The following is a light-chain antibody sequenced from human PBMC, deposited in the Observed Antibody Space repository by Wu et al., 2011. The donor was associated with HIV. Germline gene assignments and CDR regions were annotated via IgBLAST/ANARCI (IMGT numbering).Light chain of an antibody. CDR2: CI. CDR3: QQYGDSPIT. Sequence: EIVLRQFPSTQSLSPGERALFSCRASQRLSSRSLAWYQQKRRPASQTSHLWCIHQGHWHPRQVQWRLGLGRDFSLIISGLEPEDSAVYYCQQYGDSPITFGQGTRLEIK. CDR1: QRLSSRS. V-gene: IGKV3-20*01. J-gene: IGKJ5*01.